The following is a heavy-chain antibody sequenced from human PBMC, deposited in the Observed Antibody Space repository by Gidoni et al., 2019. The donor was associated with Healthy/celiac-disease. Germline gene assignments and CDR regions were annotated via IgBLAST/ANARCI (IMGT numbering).Heavy chain of an antibody. V-gene: IGHV3-30*18. Sequence: SSYGMHWVRQAPGKGLEWVAAISYDGSNKYYADSVKGRFTISRDNSKNTLYLQMNSLRAEDTAVYYCAKDYGDYYYYGMDVWGQGTTVTVSS. D-gene: IGHD4-17*01. CDR2: ISYDGSNK. CDR1: SSYG. J-gene: IGHJ6*02. CDR3: AKDYGDYYYYGMDV.